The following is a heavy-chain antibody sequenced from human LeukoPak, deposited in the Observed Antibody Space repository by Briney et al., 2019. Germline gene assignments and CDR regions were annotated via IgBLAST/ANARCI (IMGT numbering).Heavy chain of an antibody. Sequence: SETLSLTCAVYGGSFSGYYWSWLRQPPGKGLEWIGEINHSGSTNYNPSLKSRVTISVDTSKNQFSLKLSSVPAADTAVYYCARGRGKWVAAAGTKPFDHWGQGTLVTVSS. CDR3: ARGRGKWVAAAGTKPFDH. CDR2: INHSGST. J-gene: IGHJ4*02. D-gene: IGHD6-13*01. V-gene: IGHV4-34*01. CDR1: GGSFSGYY.